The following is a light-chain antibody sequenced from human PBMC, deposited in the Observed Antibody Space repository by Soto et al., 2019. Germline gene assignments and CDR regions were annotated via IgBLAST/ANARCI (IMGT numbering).Light chain of an antibody. Sequence: EIVLTQSPATLSLSPGERATLSCRASQSVSSYLAWYQLKPGQAPRLLIYDASIRATGIPARFSGSGSGTEFSLTINSLQSEDFGVYFCQQYDQWWTFGQGTKVDIK. CDR1: QSVSSY. CDR2: DAS. J-gene: IGKJ1*01. V-gene: IGKV3-15*01. CDR3: QQYDQWWT.